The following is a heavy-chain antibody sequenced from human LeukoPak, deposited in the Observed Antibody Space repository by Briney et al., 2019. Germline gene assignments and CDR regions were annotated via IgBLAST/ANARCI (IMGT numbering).Heavy chain of an antibody. CDR3: AKAALLGHSSSWYDY. J-gene: IGHJ4*02. D-gene: IGHD6-13*01. CDR1: GFTFSNYA. CDR2: ISGSGGST. Sequence: GGSLRLSCAASGFTFSNYAMSWVRQAPGKGLGWVSTISGSGGSTYYADSVKGRFTISRDNSNNTLHLQMNSLRAEDTAVYYCAKAALLGHSSSWYDYWGQGTLVTVSS. V-gene: IGHV3-23*01.